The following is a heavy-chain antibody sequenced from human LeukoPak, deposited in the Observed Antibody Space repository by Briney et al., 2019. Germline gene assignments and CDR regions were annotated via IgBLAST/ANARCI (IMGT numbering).Heavy chain of an antibody. Sequence: GGSLRLSCVVSGFTFSNYLMNWVRQAPGKGLEWVSYISSSGSTIYYADSVKGRFTISRDNAKNSLYLQMNSLRAEDTAVYYCARARHPGVPYDSSGYWAYWGQGTLVTVSS. J-gene: IGHJ4*02. CDR1: GFTFSNYL. D-gene: IGHD3-22*01. CDR3: ARARHPGVPYDSSGYWAY. CDR2: ISSSGSTI. V-gene: IGHV3-48*04.